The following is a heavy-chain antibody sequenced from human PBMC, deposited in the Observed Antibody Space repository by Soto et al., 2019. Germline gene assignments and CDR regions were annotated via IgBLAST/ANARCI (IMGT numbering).Heavy chain of an antibody. J-gene: IGHJ5*02. CDR1: GGSISSYY. D-gene: IGHD3-22*01. Sequence: SETLSLTCTVSGGSISSYYWSWIRQPPGKGLEWIGYIYYSGSTNYNPSLKSRVTISVDTSKNQFSLKLSSVTAADTAVYYCARHQWTYYYDSSGYPGCDPWGQGTLVTVSS. V-gene: IGHV4-59*08. CDR3: ARHQWTYYYDSSGYPGCDP. CDR2: IYYSGST.